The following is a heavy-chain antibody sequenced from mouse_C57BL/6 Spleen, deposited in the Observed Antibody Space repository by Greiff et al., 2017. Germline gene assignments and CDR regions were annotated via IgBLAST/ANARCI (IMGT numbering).Heavy chain of an antibody. Sequence: DVQLVESGGGLVKPGGSLKLSCAASGFTFSSYAMSWVSQTPGKRLEWVETISAGGSYTYYPDNVKGRFTISRDKAKNNLYLQMSHLTSEDTAMYYCAREYYGRRGYLDYWGQGTTLTVAS. V-gene: IGHV5-4*01. CDR2: ISAGGSYT. J-gene: IGHJ2*01. CDR3: AREYYGRRGYLDY. D-gene: IGHD1-1*01. CDR1: GFTFSSYA.